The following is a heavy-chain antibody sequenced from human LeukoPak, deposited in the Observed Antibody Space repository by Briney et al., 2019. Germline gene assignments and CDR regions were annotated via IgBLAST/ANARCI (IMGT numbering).Heavy chain of an antibody. Sequence: GRSLRLSCAASGFTFSSYGMHWVRQAPGKGLEWVAVISYDGSNKYYADSVKGRFTISRDNAKNSLYLQMNSLRAEDTAAYYCARSYSSSRGTFDYWGQGTLVTVA. J-gene: IGHJ4*02. CDR1: GFTFSSYG. CDR3: ARSYSSSRGTFDY. V-gene: IGHV3-30*03. D-gene: IGHD6-6*01. CDR2: ISYDGSNK.